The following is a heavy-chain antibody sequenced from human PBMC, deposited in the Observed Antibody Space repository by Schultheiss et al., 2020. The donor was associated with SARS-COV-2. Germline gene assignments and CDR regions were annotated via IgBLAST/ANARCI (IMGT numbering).Heavy chain of an antibody. CDR2: INPSGGST. V-gene: IGHV1-46*01. CDR1: GGTFSSYT. J-gene: IGHJ6*03. D-gene: IGHD4-17*01. CDR3: ARVLRGDYYMDV. Sequence: ASVKVSCKASGGTFSSYTISWVRQAPGQGLEWMGIINPSGGSTSYAQKFQGRVTMTRDTSTSTVYMELSSLRAEDTAVYYWARVLRGDYYMDVWGKGTTVTVSS.